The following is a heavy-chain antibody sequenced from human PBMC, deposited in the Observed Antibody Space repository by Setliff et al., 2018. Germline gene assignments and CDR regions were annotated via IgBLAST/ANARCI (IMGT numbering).Heavy chain of an antibody. V-gene: IGHV4-34*01. Sequence: SETLSLTCAVYGGSFSGYYWSWIRQPPGKGLEWIGEINHSGSTNYNPSLKSRVTISVDTSKNQFSLKLSSVTAADTAVYYCAGRRYFDRYYYYYMDVWGKGTTVTVSS. D-gene: IGHD3-9*01. CDR1: GGSFSGYY. CDR3: AGRRYFDRYYYYYMDV. CDR2: INHSGST. J-gene: IGHJ6*03.